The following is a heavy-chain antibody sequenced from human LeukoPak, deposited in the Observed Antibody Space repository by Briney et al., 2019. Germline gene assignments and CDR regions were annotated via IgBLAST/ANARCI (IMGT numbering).Heavy chain of an antibody. Sequence: GESLKISCKGSGYSFTSYWIGWVRQMPGKGLGWMGTIYPVDSDIRYSPSFQGQVTISADKSISTAYLQWSSLKASNTAMYYCARYEYYGSGKIDYWGKGTLVTVSS. CDR1: GYSFTSYW. CDR3: ARYEYYGSGKIDY. J-gene: IGHJ4*02. V-gene: IGHV5-51*01. CDR2: IYPVDSDI. D-gene: IGHD3-10*01.